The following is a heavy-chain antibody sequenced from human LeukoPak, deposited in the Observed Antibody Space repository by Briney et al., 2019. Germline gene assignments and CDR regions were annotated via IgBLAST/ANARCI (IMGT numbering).Heavy chain of an antibody. D-gene: IGHD4-17*01. Sequence: SETLSLTCAVYGGSFSGYYWSWIRQPPGKGLEWIGEINHSGNTNYNPSPKSRVTISVDTSKNQFSLKLSSVTAADTAVYYCARGRGYGAGFSDYWGQGTLVTVSS. V-gene: IGHV4-34*01. J-gene: IGHJ4*02. CDR2: INHSGNT. CDR1: GGSFSGYY. CDR3: ARGRGYGAGFSDY.